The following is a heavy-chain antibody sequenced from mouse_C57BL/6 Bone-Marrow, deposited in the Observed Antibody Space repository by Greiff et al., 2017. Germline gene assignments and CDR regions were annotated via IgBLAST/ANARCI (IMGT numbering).Heavy chain of an antibody. CDR2: INPSSGYT. V-gene: IGHV1-4*01. J-gene: IGHJ4*01. D-gene: IGHD4-1*01. Sequence: QVQLQQSGAELARPGASVKMSCKASGYTFTSYTMHWVKQRPGQGLEWIGYINPSSGYTKYNQKFKDKATLTADKSSSTAYMQLSSLTSEDSAVYYCARRRKLGRGYAMYYWGQGTSVTVSS. CDR1: GYTFTSYT. CDR3: ARRRKLGRGYAMYY.